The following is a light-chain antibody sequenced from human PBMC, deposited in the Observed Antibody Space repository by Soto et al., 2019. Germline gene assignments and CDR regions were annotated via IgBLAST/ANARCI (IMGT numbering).Light chain of an antibody. J-gene: IGLJ2*01. Sequence: QSALTQPASVSGSPGQSITISCTGTSSDVGTYNYVSWYQQHPGKAPKLMIFEVSNRPSGVSNRFSGSKSGNTASLTISGLQPEDEAAYYCSSFTGSSSVVFGGGTKLTVL. CDR1: SSDVGTYNY. CDR2: EVS. CDR3: SSFTGSSSVV. V-gene: IGLV2-14*01.